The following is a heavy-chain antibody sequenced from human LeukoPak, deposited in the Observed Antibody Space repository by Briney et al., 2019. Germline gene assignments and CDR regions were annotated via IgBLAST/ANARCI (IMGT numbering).Heavy chain of an antibody. CDR2: ISGSGGNT. Sequence: GGTLRLSCAASGFTFSNYGMSWVRQAPGKGLEWVSTISGSGGNTYYADSVKGRFTISRDTSKNTLYLQMNSPRAEDTAVYYCAKDMYYDSSGPVFDYWGLGTLVTVSS. CDR1: GFTFSNYG. CDR3: AKDMYYDSSGPVFDY. D-gene: IGHD3-22*01. J-gene: IGHJ4*02. V-gene: IGHV3-23*01.